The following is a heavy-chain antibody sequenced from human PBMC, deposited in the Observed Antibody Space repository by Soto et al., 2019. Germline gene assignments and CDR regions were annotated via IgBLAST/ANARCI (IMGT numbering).Heavy chain of an antibody. CDR2: INPNSGGT. CDR3: ARDADYGDYDAFDI. CDR1: GYTFTGYY. J-gene: IGHJ3*02. D-gene: IGHD4-17*01. Sequence: QVPLVQSGAEVKKPGASVKVSCKASGYTFTGYYMHWVRQAPGQGLEWMGWINPNSGGTNYAQKFQGWVTMTRDTSISTAYMELSRLRSDDTAVYYCARDADYGDYDAFDIWGQGTMVTVSS. V-gene: IGHV1-2*04.